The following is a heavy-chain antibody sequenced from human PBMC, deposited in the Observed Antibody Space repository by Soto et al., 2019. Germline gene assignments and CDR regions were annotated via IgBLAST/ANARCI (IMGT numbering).Heavy chain of an antibody. CDR2: IIPNFDTP. D-gene: IGHD3-10*01. V-gene: IGHV1-69*01. J-gene: IGHJ6*02. CDR3: AVAMVREILIFESSGMHV. CDR1: GGSFNNYA. Sequence: QVHLVQSGAEVKKPGSSVKVSCKTSGGSFNNYAVSWVRQAPGQGLEWMGGIIPNFDTPNYAPKFQDRVTSIADESTSTVYMELRSLRSNDTAVYYCAVAMVREILIFESSGMHVWGQGTTVSVSS.